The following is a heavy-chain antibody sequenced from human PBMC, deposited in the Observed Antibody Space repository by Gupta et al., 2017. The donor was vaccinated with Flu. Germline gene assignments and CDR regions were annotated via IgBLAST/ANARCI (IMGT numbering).Heavy chain of an antibody. D-gene: IGHD3-3*01. CDR1: GYTFTGYY. CDR2: INPNSGGT. CDR3: ARANYDFWSGYLGRGPGAFDI. V-gene: IGHV1-2*02. Sequence: QVQLVQSGAEVTKPGASVKVSCNASGYTFTGYYMPSVRQAPGQGLEWMGWINPNSGGTNYAQKFQGRVTMTRYTSISTAYMELSRLRSDDTAVYYCARANYDFWSGYLGRGPGAFDIWGQGTMVTVSS. J-gene: IGHJ3*02.